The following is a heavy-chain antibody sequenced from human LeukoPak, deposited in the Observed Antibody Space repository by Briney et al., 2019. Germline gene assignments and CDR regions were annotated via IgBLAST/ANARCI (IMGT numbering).Heavy chain of an antibody. J-gene: IGHJ4*02. CDR2: ISYDGSNK. CDR3: ARALGTRRRDSFGSGGLDY. V-gene: IGHV3-30*04. CDR1: GFTFSSFA. Sequence: GGSLRLSCVASGFTFSSFAMHWVRQAPGKGLEWVPLISYDGSNKYFADSVKGRFTISRDSYKNTVYLQMNRLRSEDTAVYYCARALGTRRRDSFGSGGLDYWGRGTLVTVSS. D-gene: IGHD3-10*01.